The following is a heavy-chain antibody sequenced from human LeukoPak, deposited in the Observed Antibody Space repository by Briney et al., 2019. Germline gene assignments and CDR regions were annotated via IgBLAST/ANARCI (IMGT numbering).Heavy chain of an antibody. CDR1: GGSISSSSYY. V-gene: IGHV4-39*01. D-gene: IGHD5-24*01. CDR2: IYYSGST. CDR3: ARVARGWLQSNYFDY. J-gene: IGHJ4*02. Sequence: SETLSLTCTVSGGSISSSSYYWGWIRQPPGKGLEWSGSIYYSGSTYYNPSLKSRVTISVDTSKNQFSLKLSSVTAADTAVYYCARVARGWLQSNYFDYWGQGTLVTVSS.